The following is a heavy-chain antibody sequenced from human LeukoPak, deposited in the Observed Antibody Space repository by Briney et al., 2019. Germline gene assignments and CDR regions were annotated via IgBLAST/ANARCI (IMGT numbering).Heavy chain of an antibody. CDR1: GFTFSSYA. Sequence: GSLRLSCAASGFTFSSYAMSWVRQAPGKGLEWVSAISGSGGSTYYADSVKGRFTISRDNSKNTLYLQMNSLRAEDTAVYYCAKGIAAAGRYDYFDYWGQGTLVTVSS. V-gene: IGHV3-23*01. CDR3: AKGIAAAGRYDYFDY. D-gene: IGHD6-13*01. J-gene: IGHJ4*02. CDR2: ISGSGGST.